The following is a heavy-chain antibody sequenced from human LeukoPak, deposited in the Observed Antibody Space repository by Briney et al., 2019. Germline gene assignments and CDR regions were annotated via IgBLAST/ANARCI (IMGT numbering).Heavy chain of an antibody. J-gene: IGHJ4*02. CDR1: GYSISSGYY. CDR2: IYHSGST. D-gene: IGHD3-3*01. CDR3: ARGSVLVALDY. Sequence: PSETLSLTCTVSGYSISSGYYWGWIRQPPGKGLEWIGSIYHSGSTYYNPSLKSRVTISVDTSKNQFSLKLNSVTAADTAVYYCARGSVLVALDYWGQGTLVTVSS. V-gene: IGHV4-38-2*02.